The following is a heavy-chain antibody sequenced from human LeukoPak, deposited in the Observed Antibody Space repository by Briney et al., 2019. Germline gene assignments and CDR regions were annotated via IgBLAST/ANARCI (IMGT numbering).Heavy chain of an antibody. CDR3: AKPLEKYTYGGNFDY. J-gene: IGHJ4*02. D-gene: IGHD4-23*01. CDR1: GFTFSYYA. Sequence: RGSLRLSCEASGFTFSYYAMSWVRQVPGKGLVWVSVISSSADSTYYADSVKGRFTISRDNAKNTVYLQMNNLRAEDTAVYYCAKPLEKYTYGGNFDYWGQGILVTVSS. CDR2: ISSSADST. V-gene: IGHV3-23*01.